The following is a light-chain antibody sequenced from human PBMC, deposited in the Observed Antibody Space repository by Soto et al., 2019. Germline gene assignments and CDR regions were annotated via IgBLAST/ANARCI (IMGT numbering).Light chain of an antibody. J-gene: IGLJ3*02. CDR2: GNS. CDR3: QSYDSSLFGV. V-gene: IGLV1-40*01. Sequence: QSVLTQPPSVSGAPGQRVTISCTGSSSNIGAGYDVHWYQQLPGTAPKLLIYGNSNRPSGVPDRFSGSKSGTSASLAITGLQAEDEADYCCQSYDSSLFGVFGGGTKLTVL. CDR1: SSNIGAGYD.